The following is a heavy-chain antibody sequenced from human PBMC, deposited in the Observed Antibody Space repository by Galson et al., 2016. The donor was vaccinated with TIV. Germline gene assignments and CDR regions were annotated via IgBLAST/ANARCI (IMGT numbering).Heavy chain of an antibody. J-gene: IGHJ4*02. Sequence: SCKASGSIFTNYYFHWVRQAPGQGPEWMGVIDPSSGGTTYAQKFQARLIMTRDTSTTTVYMDLSSLKSGDTAVYYCTRDLGRLRDYWGQGTLVTVSS. CDR2: IDPSSGGT. CDR1: GSIFTNYY. CDR3: TRDLGRLRDY. V-gene: IGHV1-46*01. D-gene: IGHD1-26*01.